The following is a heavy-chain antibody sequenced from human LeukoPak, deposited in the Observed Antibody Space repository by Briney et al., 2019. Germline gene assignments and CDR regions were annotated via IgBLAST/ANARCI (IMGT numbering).Heavy chain of an antibody. J-gene: IGHJ6*02. CDR2: IIPIFGTA. D-gene: IGHD6-13*01. CDR3: ARSPLRPYSSSPDYYYYYGMDV. Sequence: SVKVSCKASGGTFSSYAISWARQAPGQGLEWMGGIIPIFGTANYAQKFQGRVTITADESTSTAYMELSSLRSEDTAVYYCARSPLRPYSSSPDYYYYYGMDVWGQGTTVTVSS. CDR1: GGTFSSYA. V-gene: IGHV1-69*13.